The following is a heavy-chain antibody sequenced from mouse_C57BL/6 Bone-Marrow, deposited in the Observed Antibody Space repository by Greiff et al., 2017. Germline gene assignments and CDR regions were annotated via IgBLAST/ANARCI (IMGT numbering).Heavy chain of an antibody. V-gene: IGHV14-4*01. CDR3: TREGLWSYYFDY. J-gene: IGHJ2*01. CDR1: GFNIKDDY. Sequence: EVQRVESGAELVRPGASVKLSCTASGFNIKDDYMHWVKQRPEQGLEWIGWIDPENGDTEYASKFQGKATITADTSSNTAYLQLSSLTSEDTAVYYCTREGLWSYYFDYWGQGTTLTVSS. D-gene: IGHD1-1*02. CDR2: IDPENGDT.